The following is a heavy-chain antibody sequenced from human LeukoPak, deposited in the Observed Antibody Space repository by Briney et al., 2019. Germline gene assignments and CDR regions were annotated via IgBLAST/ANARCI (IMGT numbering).Heavy chain of an antibody. V-gene: IGHV3-48*04. CDR2: INSGSTAI. CDR3: ARDLNGDYRPY. Sequence: GGSLRLSCAASGFTFSSYTMTWVRQAPGKGLEWVSYINSGSTAIYYADAVKGRFTISRDNAKNSLYLQMNSLRAEDTAVYYCARDLNGDYRPYWGQGTLVTVSS. J-gene: IGHJ4*02. D-gene: IGHD4-17*01. CDR1: GFTFSSYT.